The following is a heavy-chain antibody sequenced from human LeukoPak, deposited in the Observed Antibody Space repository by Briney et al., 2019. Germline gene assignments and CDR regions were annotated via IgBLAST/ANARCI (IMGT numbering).Heavy chain of an antibody. D-gene: IGHD6-13*01. CDR2: FYHSGST. Sequence: SGTLSLTCAVSGGSISSSNWWSWVRQPPGKGLEWIGEFYHSGSTNYNPSLKSRVTISVDKSKNQFSLKLSSVTAADTAVYYCARGLRSSWCGGCYYFDYWGQGTLVTVSS. CDR3: ARGLRSSWCGGCYYFDY. V-gene: IGHV4-4*02. J-gene: IGHJ4*02. CDR1: GGSISSSNW.